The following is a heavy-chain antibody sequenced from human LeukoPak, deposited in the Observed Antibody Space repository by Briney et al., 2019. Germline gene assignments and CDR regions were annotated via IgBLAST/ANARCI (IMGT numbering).Heavy chain of an antibody. V-gene: IGHV3-7*01. J-gene: IGHJ4*02. CDR1: GFTFSSHW. CDR2: IKQDGSEK. D-gene: IGHD3-10*01. Sequence: GGSLRLSCAASGFTFSSHWMSWVRQAPGKGLEWVANIKQDGSEKYYVDSVKGRFTISRDNAKNSLYLQMNSLRAEDTAVYYCAREDGSGSYYSFPYWGQETLVTVSS. CDR3: AREDGSGSYYSFPY.